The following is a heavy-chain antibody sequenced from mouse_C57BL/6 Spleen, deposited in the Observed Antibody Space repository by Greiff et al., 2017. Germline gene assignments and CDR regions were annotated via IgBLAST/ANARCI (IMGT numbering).Heavy chain of an antibody. CDR1: GYTFTSYW. V-gene: IGHV1-53*01. J-gene: IGHJ3*01. Sequence: QVQLQQPGTELVKPGASVKLSCKASGYTFTSYWMHWVKQRPGQGLEWIGNINPSNGGTNYNEKFKSKATLTVDNSSSTAYMQLSSLTSEDSAVYYCARFPLYYYGSSAFAYWGQGTLVTVSA. D-gene: IGHD1-1*01. CDR2: INPSNGGT. CDR3: ARFPLYYYGSSAFAY.